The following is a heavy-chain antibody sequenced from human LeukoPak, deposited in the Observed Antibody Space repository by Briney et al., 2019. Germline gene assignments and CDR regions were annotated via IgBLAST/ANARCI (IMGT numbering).Heavy chain of an antibody. CDR2: INWNGGST. J-gene: IGHJ4*02. D-gene: IGHD6-13*01. V-gene: IGHV3-20*04. Sequence: GGSLRLSCAASGFTFDDYGMSWVRQAPGKGLEWVSGINWNGGSTGYADSVKGRFAISRDNAKNSLYLQMNSLRAEDTALYYCARRGSSSSWYGMDYWGQGTLVTVSS. CDR3: ARRGSSSSWYGMDY. CDR1: GFTFDDYG.